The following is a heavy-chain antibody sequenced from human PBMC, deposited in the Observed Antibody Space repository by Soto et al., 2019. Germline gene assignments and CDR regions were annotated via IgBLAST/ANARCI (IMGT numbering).Heavy chain of an antibody. CDR1: GGSISSGGYS. D-gene: IGHD1-1*01. V-gene: IGHV4-30-2*01. Sequence: SETLSLTCAASGGSISSGGYSWNWIRQPPGKGLEWIGYIYHSGSTLYNPSLKSRVTISVDKSKNQFSLKLSSVTAADTAVYYCARDQLEGNWFDPWGQGTPVTVSS. J-gene: IGHJ5*02. CDR3: ARDQLEGNWFDP. CDR2: IYHSGST.